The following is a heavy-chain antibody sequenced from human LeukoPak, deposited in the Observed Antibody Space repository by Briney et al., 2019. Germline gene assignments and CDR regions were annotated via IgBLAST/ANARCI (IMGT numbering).Heavy chain of an antibody. J-gene: IGHJ4*02. CDR1: GFTFSNAW. CDR3: TTDIVVGATRTTDC. V-gene: IGHV3-15*01. CDR2: IKSKTDGGTT. Sequence: GGSLRLSCAASGFTFSNAWMSWVRQAPGKGLEWVGRIKSKTDGGTTDYAAPVKGRFTISRDDSKNTLYLQMNSLKTEDTAVYYCTTDIVVGATRTTDCWGQGTLVTVSS. D-gene: IGHD1-26*01.